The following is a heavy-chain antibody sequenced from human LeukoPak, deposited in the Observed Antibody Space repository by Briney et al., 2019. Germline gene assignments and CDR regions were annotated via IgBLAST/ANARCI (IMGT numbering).Heavy chain of an antibody. J-gene: IGHJ5*02. CDR2: IIPIFGTA. V-gene: IGHV1-69*13. CDR3: ADERGCSSTSCYTDDNWFDP. D-gene: IGHD2-2*02. CDR1: GGTFSSYA. Sequence: SVKISCKASGGTFSSYAISWVRQAPGQGLEWMGGIIPIFGTANYAQKFQGRVTITADESTSTAYMELSSLRSEDTAVYYCADERGCSSTSCYTDDNWFDPWGQGTLVTVSS.